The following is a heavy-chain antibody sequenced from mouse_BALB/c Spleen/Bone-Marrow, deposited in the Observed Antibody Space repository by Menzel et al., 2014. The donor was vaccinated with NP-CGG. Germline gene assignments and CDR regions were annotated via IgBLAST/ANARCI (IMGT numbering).Heavy chain of an antibody. Sequence: EVQLVESGGGLVQPGGSRKLSCAASGFTFSSFGMHWVRRAPEKGLEWVAYISIGSSTIYYADTVKGRFTISRDNPKNTLFLQMTSLRSEDTAMYYCARSGASSAMDYWGQGTSVTVSS. CDR2: ISIGSSTI. CDR3: ARSGASSAMDY. V-gene: IGHV5-17*02. J-gene: IGHJ4*01. CDR1: GFTFSSFG. D-gene: IGHD4-1*01.